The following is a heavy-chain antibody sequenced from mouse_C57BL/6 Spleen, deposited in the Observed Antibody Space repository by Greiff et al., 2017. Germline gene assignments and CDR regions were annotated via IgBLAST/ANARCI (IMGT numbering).Heavy chain of an antibody. J-gene: IGHJ2*01. CDR3: ARNSRVFDY. CDR1: GYSFTGYY. V-gene: IGHV1-42*01. CDR2: INPSTGGT. Sequence: EVQLQQSGPELVKPGASVKISCKASGYSFTGYYMNWVKQSPEKSLEWIGEINPSTGGTTYNQKFKAKATLTVVKSSSTAYMQLKSLTSEDSAVYYCARNSRVFDYWGQGTTLTVSS.